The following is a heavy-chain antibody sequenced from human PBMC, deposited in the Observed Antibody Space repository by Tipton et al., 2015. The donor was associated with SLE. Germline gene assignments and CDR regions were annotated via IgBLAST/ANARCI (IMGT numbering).Heavy chain of an antibody. CDR2: IYHSGSI. V-gene: IGHV4-38-2*01. CDR3: ARGVPYFDY. J-gene: IGHJ4*02. D-gene: IGHD3-3*01. Sequence: TLSLTCAVSGYSISTGYYWGWIRQPPGKGLEWIGSIYHSGSIFYNPSLKSRVTISVDTSNNQFSLKLNSVTAADTAVYYCARGVPYFDYWGQGTLVTVSS. CDR1: GYSISTGYY.